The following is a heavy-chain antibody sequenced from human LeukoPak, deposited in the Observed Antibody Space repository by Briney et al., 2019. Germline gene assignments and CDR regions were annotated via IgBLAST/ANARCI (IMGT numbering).Heavy chain of an antibody. CDR2: INQDGSEK. J-gene: IGHJ4*02. CDR1: GFTVSSNY. V-gene: IGHV3-7*01. CDR3: ARDAAMANDY. Sequence: GGSLRLSCAASGFTVSSNYMSWVRQAPGKGLEWVANINQDGSEKYYVDSVKGRFTISRDNAKNSLYLQMNSLRAEDTAVYYCARDAAMANDYWGQGTPVTVSS. D-gene: IGHD5-18*01.